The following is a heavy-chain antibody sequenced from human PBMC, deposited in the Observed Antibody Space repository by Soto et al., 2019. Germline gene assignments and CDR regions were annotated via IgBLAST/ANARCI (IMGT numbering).Heavy chain of an antibody. Sequence: EVQLVQSGAEVKKPGESLRISCKGSGYSFTSYWISWVRQMPGKGLEWMGRIDPSDSYTNYSPSFQGHVTISADKSIXPAYLQWSSLKASDSAMYYCARLQAAAGDNDLTFDYWGQGTLVTVAS. CDR1: GYSFTSYW. CDR2: IDPSDSYT. V-gene: IGHV5-10-1*01. D-gene: IGHD6-13*01. J-gene: IGHJ4*02. CDR3: ARLQAAAGDNDLTFDY.